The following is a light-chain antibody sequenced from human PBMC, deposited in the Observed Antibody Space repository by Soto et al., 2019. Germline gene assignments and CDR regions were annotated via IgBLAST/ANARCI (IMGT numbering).Light chain of an antibody. J-gene: IGKJ3*01. CDR2: DAS. CDR1: QSVSSY. CDR3: QQRSNWLFT. V-gene: IGKV3-11*01. Sequence: EIVLTQSPAPLSLSPGERATLSCRASQSVSSYLAWYQQKPGQAPRLLIYDASNRATGIPARFSGSGSGTDFTLTISTLAPEDFAVYYCQQRSNWLFTFGPGTKVDTK.